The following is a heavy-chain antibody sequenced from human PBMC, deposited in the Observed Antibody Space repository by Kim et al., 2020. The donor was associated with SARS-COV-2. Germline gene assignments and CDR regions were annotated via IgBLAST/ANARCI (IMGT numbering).Heavy chain of an antibody. V-gene: IGHV1-18*01. D-gene: IGHD3-3*01. CDR3: ARRTSYGAAIDPKYFFGMDV. J-gene: IGHJ6*02. Sequence: ASVKVSCKVSGNNLGNYGINWVRQAPGQGLEWMGWISAYNGDTDTAQKFQGRATMTTDADTKTDYMAARGLRSDDTAVYFCARRTSYGAAIDPKYFFGMDVWGQGTTITVSS. CDR2: ISAYNGDT. CDR1: GNNLGNYG.